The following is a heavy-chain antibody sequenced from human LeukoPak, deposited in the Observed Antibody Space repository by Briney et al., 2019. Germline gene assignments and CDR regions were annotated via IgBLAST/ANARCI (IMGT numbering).Heavy chain of an antibody. CDR3: AKGGTMVRGVNPLGDYGMDV. J-gene: IGHJ6*02. V-gene: IGHV1-8*02. CDR2: MNPNSGNT. CDR1: GYTFTNYG. D-gene: IGHD3-10*01. Sequence: ASVKVSCKASGYTFTNYGISWVRQATGQGLEWMGWMNPNSGNTGYAQKFQGRVTMTRDTSISTAYMELRSLRSEDTAVYYCAKGGTMVRGVNPLGDYGMDVWGQGTTVTVSS.